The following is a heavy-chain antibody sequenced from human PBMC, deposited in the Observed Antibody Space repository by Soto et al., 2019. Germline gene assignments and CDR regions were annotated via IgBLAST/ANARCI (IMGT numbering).Heavy chain of an antibody. Sequence: ASVKVSCKASGYTFTSYYMHRVRQAPGQGLEWMGIINPSGGSTSYAQKFQGRVTMTRDTSTSTVYMELSSLRSEDTAVYYCARDRELRFLEWLPEDYYYYGMDVWGQGNTVTVS. CDR1: GYTFTSYY. J-gene: IGHJ6*02. CDR3: ARDRELRFLEWLPEDYYYYGMDV. V-gene: IGHV1-46*01. CDR2: INPSGGST. D-gene: IGHD3-3*01.